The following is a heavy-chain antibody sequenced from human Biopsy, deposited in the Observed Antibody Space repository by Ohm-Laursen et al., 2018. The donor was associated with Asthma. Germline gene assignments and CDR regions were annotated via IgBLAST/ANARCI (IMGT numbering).Heavy chain of an antibody. CDR3: ARVRRYGDIFFGMDV. CDR1: GGYIDSHDWS. D-gene: IGHD4-17*01. J-gene: IGHJ6*01. CDR2: AHFSGST. Sequence: SDTLSLTCTVSGGYIDSHDWSWCWIRQSPGKGLQWLGYAHFSGSTHYNPSLDRRIRMSVGTSKSQVSLSLTSVSAADTAVYFCARVRRYGDIFFGMDVWGQGTTVTVSS. V-gene: IGHV4-30-4*02.